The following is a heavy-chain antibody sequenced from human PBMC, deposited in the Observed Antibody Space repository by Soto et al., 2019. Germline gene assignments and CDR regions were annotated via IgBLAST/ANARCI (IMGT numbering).Heavy chain of an antibody. CDR3: ARAGDSSGWFLNYYYYGMDV. CDR1: GYTFTSYA. V-gene: IGHV1-3*01. J-gene: IGHJ6*02. CDR2: INAGNGNT. Sequence: GASVKVSFKASGYTFTSYAMHWVRQAPGQRLEWMGWINAGNGNTKYSQKFQGRVTITRDTSASTAYMELSSLRSEDTAVYYCARAGDSSGWFLNYYYYGMDVWGQGTTVTVSS. D-gene: IGHD6-19*01.